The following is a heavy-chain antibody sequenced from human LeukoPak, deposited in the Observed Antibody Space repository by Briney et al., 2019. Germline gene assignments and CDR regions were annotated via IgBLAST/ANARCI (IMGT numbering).Heavy chain of an antibody. CDR3: AREGFWSGYYSFRPYAFDI. Sequence: GGSLRLSCAASGFTFSTYSMNWVRQAPGKGLEWVSYISSSSTIYYADSVKGRFTISRDNAKNSLYLQMNSLRAEDTAVYYCAREGFWSGYYSFRPYAFDIWGQGTMVTVSS. D-gene: IGHD3-3*01. CDR1: GFTFSTYS. J-gene: IGHJ3*02. CDR2: ISSSSTI. V-gene: IGHV3-48*01.